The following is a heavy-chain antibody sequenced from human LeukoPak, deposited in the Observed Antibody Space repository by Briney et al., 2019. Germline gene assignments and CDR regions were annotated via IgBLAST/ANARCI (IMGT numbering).Heavy chain of an antibody. CDR3: AKDLHGCSSTSCLGGEFDY. V-gene: IGHV3-23*01. CDR1: GFTFSSYA. Sequence: GGSLRLSCAASGFTFSSYAMSWVRQAPGKGLEWVSAISGSGGSTYYADSVKGRFTISRDNSKNTLYLQMNSLRAEDTAVYYCAKDLHGCSSTSCLGGEFDYWGQGTLVTVSS. J-gene: IGHJ4*02. CDR2: ISGSGGST. D-gene: IGHD2-2*01.